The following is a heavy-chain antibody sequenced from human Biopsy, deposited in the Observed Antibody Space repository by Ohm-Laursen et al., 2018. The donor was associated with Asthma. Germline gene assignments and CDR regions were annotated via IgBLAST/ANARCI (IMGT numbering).Heavy chain of an antibody. D-gene: IGHD3-16*01. CDR3: AKDRFGNSVTSKYYYYGIDV. CDR2: MSYDGSIK. Sequence: SLRLSCAASGFTFSSYGMDWVRQAPGKGLEWVALMSYDGSIKDYADSVKGRFTISRDNVRNRLHLQMSSLRPDDSAAYHCAKDRFGNSVTSKYYYYGIDVWGQGTTVTVSS. CDR1: GFTFSSYG. J-gene: IGHJ6*02. V-gene: IGHV3-30*18.